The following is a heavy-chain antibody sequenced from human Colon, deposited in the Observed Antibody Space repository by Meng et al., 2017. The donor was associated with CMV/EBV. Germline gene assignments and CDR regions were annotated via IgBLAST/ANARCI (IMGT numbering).Heavy chain of an antibody. D-gene: IGHD3-16*01. J-gene: IGHJ4*02. CDR3: ARRGPLDVDY. Sequence: GGSLRLSCKGSGYSFTSYWIGWVRQMPGKGLEWMGIIHPGDSDTRYSPSFQGQVTISADKSISTAYLQWSSLKASDTAMYYCARRGPLDVDYWGQGTLVTVSS. V-gene: IGHV5-51*01. CDR1: GYSFTSYW. CDR2: IHPGDSDT.